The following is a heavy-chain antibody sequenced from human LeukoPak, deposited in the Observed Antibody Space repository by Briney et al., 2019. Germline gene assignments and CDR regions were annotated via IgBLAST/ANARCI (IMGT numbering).Heavy chain of an antibody. D-gene: IGHD6-6*01. CDR3: ARRIAARPWSPPFDY. J-gene: IGHJ4*02. Sequence: GGSLRLSCVASGSTFSSYSMTWVRQAPGEGLEWVSAISGGGENTYYADSVKGRFTISRDNSKNTLYLQMHSLRAEDTAVYYCARRIAARPWSPPFDYWGQGTLVTVSS. CDR2: ISGGGENT. V-gene: IGHV3-23*01. CDR1: GSTFSSYS.